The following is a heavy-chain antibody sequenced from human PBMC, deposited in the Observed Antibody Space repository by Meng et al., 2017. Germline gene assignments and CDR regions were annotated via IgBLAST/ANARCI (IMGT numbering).Heavy chain of an antibody. CDR2: INVYSGIT. V-gene: IGHV1-18*01. CDR1: GNSLSSDG. Sequence: QVQLGQAGAVVKDPGASVKCVCDTSGNSLSSDGCAWVRQTPEQGLEWLGWINVYSGITNYAQKFQGRVTMTTDTSTRTGYMELTSLTSDDTATYYCATRGNPYLNCWGQGTLVTVSS. CDR3: ATRGNPYLNC. J-gene: IGHJ4*02.